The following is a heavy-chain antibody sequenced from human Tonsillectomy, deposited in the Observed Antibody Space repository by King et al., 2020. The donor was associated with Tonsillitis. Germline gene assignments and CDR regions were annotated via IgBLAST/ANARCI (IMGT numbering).Heavy chain of an antibody. V-gene: IGHV3-30*01. J-gene: IGHJ4*02. CDR1: GFTFSTYA. D-gene: IGHD3-22*01. Sequence: VQLVESGGGVVQPGRSLRLSCAASGFTFSTYAMHWVRQAPGKGLEWVAVISFDGSNKYYADSVKGRFTISRDNSRNTLYLQINSLRAEDTAVFYCARDLPRYYDSSGHYFVWGQGTLVTVSS. CDR2: ISFDGSNK. CDR3: ARDLPRYYDSSGHYFV.